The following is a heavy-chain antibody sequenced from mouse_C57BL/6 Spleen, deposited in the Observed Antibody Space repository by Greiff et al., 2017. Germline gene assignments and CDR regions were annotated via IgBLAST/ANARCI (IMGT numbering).Heavy chain of an antibody. V-gene: IGHV1-19*01. D-gene: IGHD1-1*01. CDR3: AKGSITTVENCFDY. CDR2: INPYNGGT. Sequence: EVQLQQSGPVLVKPGASVKMSCKASGYTFTDYYMNWVKQSHGKSLEWIGVINPYNGGTSYNQKFKGKATLTVDTTSSTAYMELNRLTSEDSAVYYCAKGSITTVENCFDYWGQGTTLTVSS. J-gene: IGHJ2*01. CDR1: GYTFTDYY.